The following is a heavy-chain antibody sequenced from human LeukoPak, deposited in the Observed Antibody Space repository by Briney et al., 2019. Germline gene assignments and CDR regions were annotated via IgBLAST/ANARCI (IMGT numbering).Heavy chain of an antibody. V-gene: IGHV4-59*01. CDR2: VYYSGST. J-gene: IGHJ4*02. Sequence: SETLSLTCTVSGGSISSYYWSWIRQPPGKGLEWIGYVYYSGSTNYNPSLKSRVTISVDTSKNQFSLELSSVTAADTAVYYCARWGSITTARFDYWGQGTLVTVSS. D-gene: IGHD3-16*01. CDR1: GGSISSYY. CDR3: ARWGSITTARFDY.